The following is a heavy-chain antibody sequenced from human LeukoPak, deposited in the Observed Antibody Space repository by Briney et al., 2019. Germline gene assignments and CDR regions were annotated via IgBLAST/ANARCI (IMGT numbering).Heavy chain of an antibody. J-gene: IGHJ4*02. CDR2: IFSDGSST. Sequence: PGGSLRLSCAASGFTFSGYWMVWVRQTPEKGLVWVSHIFSDGSSTSYADSVKGRFTISRDNAKDTLYLQMDSLRTEDTAVYYCARAAYSSSPDYWGQGTLVTVSS. CDR1: GFTFSGYW. D-gene: IGHD6-6*01. CDR3: ARAAYSSSPDY. V-gene: IGHV3-74*01.